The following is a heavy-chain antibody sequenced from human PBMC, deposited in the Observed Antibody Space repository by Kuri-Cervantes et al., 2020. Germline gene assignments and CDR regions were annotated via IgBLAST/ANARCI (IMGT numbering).Heavy chain of an antibody. Sequence: ASVKVSCKTSGYSFTDHFIHWVRQAPGQGLEWMGWTNPSSGGAKLAQKFQDRVTMTRDMSTNTAYMEFSSLTSDDTAVYYCASARGRDAFDIWGQGTMVTVSS. CDR1: GYSFTDHF. CDR2: TNPSSGGA. V-gene: IGHV1-2*02. J-gene: IGHJ3*02. CDR3: ASARGRDAFDI.